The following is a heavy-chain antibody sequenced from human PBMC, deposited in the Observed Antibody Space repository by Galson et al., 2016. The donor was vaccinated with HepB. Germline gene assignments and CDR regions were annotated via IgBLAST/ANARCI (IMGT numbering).Heavy chain of an antibody. CDR2: IYPGDSDT. CDR3: ARVHFYYGMDV. Sequence: QSGAEVKKPGESLKISCRGSGYRFTSYWIGWVRLMPGKGLEWVGIIYPGDSDTRYSPSFQGQVTISADKSINTAYLQWSSLKASDTAMYYCARVHFYYGMDVWGQGSTVPVSS. CDR1: GYRFTSYW. J-gene: IGHJ6*02. V-gene: IGHV5-51*01.